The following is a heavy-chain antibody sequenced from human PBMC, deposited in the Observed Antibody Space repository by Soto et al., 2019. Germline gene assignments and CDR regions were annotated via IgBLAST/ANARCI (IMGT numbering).Heavy chain of an antibody. CDR3: AREREGVVVVVAADYSFDY. CDR1: GFTFSSYS. J-gene: IGHJ4*02. V-gene: IGHV3-21*01. D-gene: IGHD2-15*01. Sequence: EVQLVESGRGLVKPGGSLRLSCAASGFTFSSYSMNWVRQAPGKGLEWVSSISSSSSYIYYADSVKGRFTISRDNAKNSLYLQMNSLRAEDTAVYYCAREREGVVVVVAADYSFDYWGQGTLVTVSS. CDR2: ISSSSSYI.